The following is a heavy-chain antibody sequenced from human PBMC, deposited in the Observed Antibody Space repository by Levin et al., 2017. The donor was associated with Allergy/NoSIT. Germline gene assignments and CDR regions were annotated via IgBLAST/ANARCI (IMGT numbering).Heavy chain of an antibody. V-gene: IGHV5-51*01. D-gene: IGHD4-11*01. Sequence: GESLKISCKGSGYHFSNCWIGWVRQMPGKGLEWIGVIYPGDSETTYNPSFQGQVTMSVDKSMTTVYLQWSSLKVSDTAIYYCARRRPPNYSAGEAYNFYAVDVWGPGTTVTVSS. CDR1: GYHFSNCW. CDR2: IYPGDSET. CDR3: ARRRPPNYSAGEAYNFYAVDV. J-gene: IGHJ6*02.